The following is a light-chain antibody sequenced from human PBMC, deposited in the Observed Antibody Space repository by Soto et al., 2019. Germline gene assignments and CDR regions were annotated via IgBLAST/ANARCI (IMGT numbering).Light chain of an antibody. Sequence: DIQMTHSPSSLSASVGERFTITCRASQYIGTYLYLYQLNPGKAPKLLMSSASRLQSGVPSTFSGRGCVTDFTLTISRLQPGDFATYYCQQSFTIPWTLGQGTGVEIK. V-gene: IGKV1-39*01. CDR1: QYIGTY. CDR3: QQSFTIPWT. J-gene: IGKJ1*01. CDR2: SAS.